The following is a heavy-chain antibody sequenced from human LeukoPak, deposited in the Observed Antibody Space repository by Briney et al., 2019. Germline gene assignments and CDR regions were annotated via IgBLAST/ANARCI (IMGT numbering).Heavy chain of an antibody. V-gene: IGHV4-30-2*01. CDR2: IYHSGST. CDR1: GGSISSGGYS. D-gene: IGHD3-10*01. J-gene: IGHJ3*02. Sequence: SQTLSLTCAVSGGSISSGGYSWSWIRQPPGKGLEWIGYIYHSGSTYYNPSLKSRVTISVDRSKNQFSLKLSSVTAADTAVYYCARPLITMVRRDAFDIWGQGTMVTVSS. CDR3: ARPLITMVRRDAFDI.